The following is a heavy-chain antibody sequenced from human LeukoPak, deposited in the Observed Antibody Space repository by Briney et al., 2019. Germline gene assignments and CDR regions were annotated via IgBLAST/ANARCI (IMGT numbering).Heavy chain of an antibody. CDR1: GGSFSGYY. Sequence: TSETLSLTCAVYGGSFSGYYWSWIRQPPGKGLEWIGEINHSGSTNYNPSLKSRVTISVDTSKNQFSLKLSSVTAADTAVYYCARGVPPPPSGSYLNAGYYFDYWGQGTLVTVSS. CDR3: ARGVPPPPSGSYLNAGYYFDY. J-gene: IGHJ4*02. D-gene: IGHD1-26*01. V-gene: IGHV4-34*01. CDR2: INHSGST.